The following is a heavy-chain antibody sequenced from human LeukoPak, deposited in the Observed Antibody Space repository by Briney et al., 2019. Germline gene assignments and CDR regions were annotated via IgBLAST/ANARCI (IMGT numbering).Heavy chain of an antibody. J-gene: IGHJ4*02. CDR3: ARDGRGIAAAGFYFDY. V-gene: IGHV3-21*01. CDR1: GFTFSSYS. CDR2: ITSSSSYI. Sequence: ASLRLSCAASGFTFSSYSMNWVRQAPGKGLEWVSSITSSSSYIYYPDSVKGRFTISKDNSKTSHYLQRESLRAEDTALYSCARDGRGIAAAGFYFDYWGQGTLVTVSS. D-gene: IGHD6-13*01.